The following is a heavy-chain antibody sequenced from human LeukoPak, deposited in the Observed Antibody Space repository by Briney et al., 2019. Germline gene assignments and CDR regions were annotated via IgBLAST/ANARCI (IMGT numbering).Heavy chain of an antibody. CDR2: IYHSGST. CDR1: GGSFSGYY. J-gene: IGHJ4*02. D-gene: IGHD4-23*01. Sequence: SETLSLTCAVYGGSFSGYYWSWIRQPPGKGLEWIGSIYHSGSTYYNPSLKSRVTISVDTPKNQFSLKLSSVTAADTAVYYCARGGSVTQPFDYWGQGTLVTVSS. V-gene: IGHV4-34*01. CDR3: ARGGSVTQPFDY.